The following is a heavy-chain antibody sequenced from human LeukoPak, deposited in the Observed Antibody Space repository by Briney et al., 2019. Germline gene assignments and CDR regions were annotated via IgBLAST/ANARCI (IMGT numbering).Heavy chain of an antibody. CDR1: GFTFSSSA. CDR3: AKGSSSSWYEFDY. Sequence: GGSLRLSCAASGFTFSSSAMSWVRQAPGEGLEWVSAISGSGGSTYYADSVKGRFTISRDNSKNTLYLQMNSLRAEDTAVYYCAKGSSSSWYEFDYWGQGTLVTVSS. J-gene: IGHJ4*02. D-gene: IGHD6-13*01. V-gene: IGHV3-23*01. CDR2: ISGSGGST.